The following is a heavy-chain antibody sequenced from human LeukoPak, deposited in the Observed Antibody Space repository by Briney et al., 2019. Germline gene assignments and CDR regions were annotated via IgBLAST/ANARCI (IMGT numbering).Heavy chain of an antibody. CDR1: GGSISSYY. CDR2: IYYSGST. D-gene: IGHD6-13*01. J-gene: IGHJ4*02. V-gene: IGHV4-59*01. CDR3: ASGKRGQQLVPRYFDY. Sequence: PSETLSLTCTVSGGSISSYYWSWIRQPPGKGLEWIGYIYYSGSTNYNPSLKSRVTISVDTSKNQFSLKVSSVTAADTAVYYCASGKRGQQLVPRYFDYWGQGTLVTVSS.